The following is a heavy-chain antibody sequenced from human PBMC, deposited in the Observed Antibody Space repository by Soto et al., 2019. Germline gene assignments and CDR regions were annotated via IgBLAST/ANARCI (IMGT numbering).Heavy chain of an antibody. CDR3: ARKDKSGYFNWFDP. J-gene: IGHJ5*02. Sequence: GESLKISCRTSGYRFTSYWIAWLRQMPGKGRVWMVIMFPSDSDTRYSPSFQAHVTIAADSSTSNVFLQWPSLKASDTAVYFCARKDKSGYFNWFDPWGQGTLVTVSS. V-gene: IGHV5-51*01. CDR1: GYRFTSYW. D-gene: IGHD3-22*01. CDR2: MFPSDSDT.